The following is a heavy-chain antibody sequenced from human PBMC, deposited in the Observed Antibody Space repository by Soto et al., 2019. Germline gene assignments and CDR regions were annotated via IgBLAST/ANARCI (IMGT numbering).Heavy chain of an antibody. D-gene: IGHD4-4*01. V-gene: IGHV1-69*13. J-gene: IGHJ6*02. CDR1: GGTFSSYA. CDR3: ARASSNSKKYYYYGMDV. Sequence: SVKVSCKASGGTFSSYAISWVRQAPGQGLEWMGGIIPIFGTANYAQKFQGRVTITADESTSIAYMELSSLRSEDTAVYYCARASSNSKKYYYYGMDVWGQGTTVTVSS. CDR2: IIPIFGTA.